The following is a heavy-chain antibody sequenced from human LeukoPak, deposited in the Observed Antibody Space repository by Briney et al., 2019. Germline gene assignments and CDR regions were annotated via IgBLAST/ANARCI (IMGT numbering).Heavy chain of an antibody. J-gene: IGHJ4*02. CDR3: ATQSKVGATHFDY. CDR1: GHTFTSYY. Sequence: GASAKVSCKASGHTFTSYYIHWVRQAPGQGLGWMGIINPSGGSTSYAQKFQGRVTMTRDTSTSTVYMELSSLRSEDTAVYYCATQSKVGATHFDYWGQGTLVTVSS. V-gene: IGHV1-46*01. CDR2: INPSGGST. D-gene: IGHD1-26*01.